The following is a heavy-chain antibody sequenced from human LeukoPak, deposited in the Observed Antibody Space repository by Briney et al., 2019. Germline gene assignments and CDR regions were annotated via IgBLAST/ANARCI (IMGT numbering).Heavy chain of an antibody. Sequence: SETLSLTCAVYGGSFSGYYWSWIRQPPGKGLEWIGEINHSGSTNYNPSLRSRVTISVDTSKNQFSLKLSSVTAADTVVYYCARRRVSSRPSPGARFDPWGQGTLVTVSS. D-gene: IGHD6-6*01. CDR1: GGSFSGYY. CDR2: INHSGST. J-gene: IGHJ5*02. CDR3: ARRRVSSRPSPGARFDP. V-gene: IGHV4-34*01.